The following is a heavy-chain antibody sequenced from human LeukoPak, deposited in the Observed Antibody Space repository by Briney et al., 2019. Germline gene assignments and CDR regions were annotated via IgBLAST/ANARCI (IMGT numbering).Heavy chain of an antibody. V-gene: IGHV4-39*01. D-gene: IGHD2-15*01. CDR3: ASGGSCSALCLGNY. J-gene: IGHJ4*02. CDR1: GGSISSSSYY. Sequence: PSETLPLTCTVSGGSISSSSYYWGWIRQPPGKGLEWIGSIYYSGSTYYNPSLKSRVTISVDTSKNQFSLKLSSVTAADTAVYYCASGGSCSALCLGNYWGQGTLVTVSS. CDR2: IYYSGST.